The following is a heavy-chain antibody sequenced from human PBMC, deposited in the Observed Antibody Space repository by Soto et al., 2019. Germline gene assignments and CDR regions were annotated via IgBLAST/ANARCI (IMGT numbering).Heavy chain of an antibody. CDR3: EKERGCGWGERFDD. CDR1: GFTFSSYA. D-gene: IGHD3-10*01. CDR2: ISGSGVST. Sequence: EVQLLESGGGLVQPGGSLRLSCAASGFTFSSYAMSWVRQAPGKGLEWASAISGSGVSTYYADSVKGRVTTSRDNSKNTLFLQMNSLRAEDTDVYYCEKERGCGWGERFDDWGQGTLVTVS. V-gene: IGHV3-23*01. J-gene: IGHJ4*02.